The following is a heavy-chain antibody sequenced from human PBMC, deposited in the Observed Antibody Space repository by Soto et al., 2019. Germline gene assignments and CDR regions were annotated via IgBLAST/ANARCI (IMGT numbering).Heavy chain of an antibody. V-gene: IGHV3-48*02. CDR1: GFTFSSYS. CDR2: ISSSSSTI. Sequence: GGSLRLSCAASGFTFSSYSMNWVRQAPGKGLEWVSYISSSSSTIYYADSVKGRFTISRDNAKNSLYLQMNSLRDEDTAVYYCARSRGLDRNRFLEWLLLSGFDYWGQGTLVTVSS. CDR3: ARSRGLDRNRFLEWLLLSGFDY. J-gene: IGHJ4*02. D-gene: IGHD3-3*01.